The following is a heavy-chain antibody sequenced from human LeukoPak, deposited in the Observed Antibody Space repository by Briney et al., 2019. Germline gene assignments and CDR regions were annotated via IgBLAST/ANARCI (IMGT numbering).Heavy chain of an antibody. D-gene: IGHD3-22*01. CDR2: INASGGST. Sequence: GASVKVSCKASGYTFTSYYMHWVRQAPGHGPKWMGIINASGGSTSYAQKFQGRVTMTRDTSTSTVYMELSSLRSEDTAVYYCARGPLDYDSSGYRSYYFDYWGQGTLVTVSS. V-gene: IGHV1-46*01. CDR1: GYTFTSYY. CDR3: ARGPLDYDSSGYRSYYFDY. J-gene: IGHJ4*02.